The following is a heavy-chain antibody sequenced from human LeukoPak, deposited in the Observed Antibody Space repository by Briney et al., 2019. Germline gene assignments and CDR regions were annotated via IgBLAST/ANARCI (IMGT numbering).Heavy chain of an antibody. D-gene: IGHD3-9*01. CDR3: AREKRERELRYFDWLPPRPPFGANWFDP. V-gene: IGHV1-46*01. CDR1: GYTFTSYY. CDR2: INPSGGST. J-gene: IGHJ5*02. Sequence: ASVKVSCKASGYTFTSYYMHWVRQAHGQGLEWMGIINPSGGSTSYAQKFQGRVTMTRDTSTSTVYMELSSLRSEDTAVYYCAREKRERELRYFDWLPPRPPFGANWFDPWGQGTLVTVSS.